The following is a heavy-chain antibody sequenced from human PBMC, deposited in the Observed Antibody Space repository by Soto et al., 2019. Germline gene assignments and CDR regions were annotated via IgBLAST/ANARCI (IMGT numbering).Heavy chain of an antibody. CDR1: GFTFSSYS. CDR2: ISSSSSYI. CDR3: ARDFSRGYSGYNHYGMDV. J-gene: IGHJ6*02. V-gene: IGHV3-21*01. D-gene: IGHD5-12*01. Sequence: PGGSLRLSCAASGFTFSSYSMNWVRQAPGKGLEWASSISSSSSYIYYADSVKGRFTISRDNAKNSLYLQMNSLRAEDTAVYYCARDFSRGYSGYNHYGMDVWGQGTTVTVSS.